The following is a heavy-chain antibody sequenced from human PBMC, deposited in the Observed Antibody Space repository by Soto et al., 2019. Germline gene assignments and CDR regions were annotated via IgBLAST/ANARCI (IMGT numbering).Heavy chain of an antibody. J-gene: IGHJ5*02. CDR2: ISASNGLT. D-gene: IGHD3-16*01. V-gene: IGHV1-18*04. CDR3: ARDLRYGYNFGDWFEP. CDR1: GYTFTNYG. Sequence: QVQLVQSAPEVKKPGASVTVSCKASGYTFTNYGLNWLRQAPGQGPQWVGRISASNGLTNYAQKFQGRITMTTDASRNIVSMELRSLTSDDTAFYYCARDLRYGYNFGDWFEPWGQGTLVTVSS.